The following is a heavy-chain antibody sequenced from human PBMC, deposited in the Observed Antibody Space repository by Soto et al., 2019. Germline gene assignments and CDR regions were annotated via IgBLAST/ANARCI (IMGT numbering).Heavy chain of an antibody. Sequence: EAQLLESGGGLVQPGGSLRLSCAASGFTFSSYAMSWVRQAPGKGLEWVSAISGSGGSTYYADSVKGRFTISRDNSKNTLYLQMNSLRAEDTAVYYCAKGIAARPYYYYGMDVWGQGTTVTVSS. J-gene: IGHJ6*02. CDR1: GFTFSSYA. D-gene: IGHD6-6*01. CDR3: AKGIAARPYYYYGMDV. CDR2: ISGSGGST. V-gene: IGHV3-23*01.